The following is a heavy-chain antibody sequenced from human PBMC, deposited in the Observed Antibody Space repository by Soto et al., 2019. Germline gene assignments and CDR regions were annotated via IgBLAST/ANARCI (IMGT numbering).Heavy chain of an antibody. Sequence: GGSLRLSCAASGLTFSDYYMNWIRQAPGQGLEWLSSINPRGETRYIADSIRGRFTFSRDNARRSLYVQMNSLRAGDTAVYYCARSGLPLIEILDYWGHGTLVTVSS. CDR1: GLTFSDYY. CDR3: ARSGLPLIEILDY. J-gene: IGHJ4*01. V-gene: IGHV3-11*01. CDR2: INPRGETR. D-gene: IGHD1-1*01.